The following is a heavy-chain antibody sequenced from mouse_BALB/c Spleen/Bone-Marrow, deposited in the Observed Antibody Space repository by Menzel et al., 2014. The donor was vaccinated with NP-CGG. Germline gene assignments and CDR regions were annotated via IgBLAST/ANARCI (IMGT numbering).Heavy chain of an antibody. CDR3: ARGRRYDGPYFDY. D-gene: IGHD2-14*01. J-gene: IGHJ2*01. Sequence: VQLQQSGLELVKPGASVKISCKASGYTFTDFNMHWVKQSHGKSLEWIGFISPYIGGTGYNQKFKSKATLTVDSSSSTAYMELRSLTSEDSAVYYCARGRRYDGPYFDYWGQGTTLTVSS. CDR2: ISPYIGGT. V-gene: IGHV1S29*02. CDR1: GYTFTDFN.